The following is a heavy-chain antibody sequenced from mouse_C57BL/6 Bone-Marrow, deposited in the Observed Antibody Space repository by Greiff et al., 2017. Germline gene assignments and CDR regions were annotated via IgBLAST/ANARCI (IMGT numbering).Heavy chain of an antibody. CDR3: ARMFYYDYGGCAY. CDR2: ISSGGSYT. CDR1: GFTFSSYG. V-gene: IGHV5-6*01. D-gene: IGHD2-4*01. J-gene: IGHJ3*01. Sequence: EVKLVESGGDLVKPGGSLTISCEASGFTFSSYGMSWVRQTPDKRLEWVATISSGGSYTYYPDSVKGRFTISRDNAQNNLYLQMSSLNSEDTAMYYCARMFYYDYGGCAYWGQGTLVTVSA.